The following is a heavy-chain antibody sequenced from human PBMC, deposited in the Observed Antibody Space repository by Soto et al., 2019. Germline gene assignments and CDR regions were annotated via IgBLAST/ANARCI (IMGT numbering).Heavy chain of an antibody. V-gene: IGHV1-8*01. CDR1: GHTFTSYD. Sequence: QVQLVQSGAEVKKPGAYVTVSCKASGHTFTSYDIHWVRQATGHGLEWMGWMNPNHGNPGYAQKFQGRVTMTRDIALSTDYMEVSALRYEDTAVYYCARAEGRSLDRVSWGQGTLVTVSS. CDR3: ARAEGRSLDRVS. J-gene: IGHJ5*02. D-gene: IGHD3-3*01. CDR2: MNPNHGNP.